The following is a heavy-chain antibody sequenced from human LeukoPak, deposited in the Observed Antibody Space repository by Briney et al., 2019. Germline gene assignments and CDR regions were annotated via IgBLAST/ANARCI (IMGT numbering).Heavy chain of an antibody. CDR3: ATSITMFDY. V-gene: IGHV3-7*02. D-gene: IGHD3-10*01. J-gene: IGHJ4*02. CDR1: GFTFSRYW. CDR2: IKEDGTVK. Sequence: GGSLRLSCAASGFTFSRYWMSWVRQAPGKGLEWVANIKEDGTVKNYVESVKGRFTISRDNAKNSLYLQMNSLRAEDTAVYYCATSITMFDYWGQGTLVTVSS.